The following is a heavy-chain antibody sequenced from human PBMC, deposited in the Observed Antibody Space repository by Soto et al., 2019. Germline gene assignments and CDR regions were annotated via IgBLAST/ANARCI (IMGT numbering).Heavy chain of an antibody. CDR1: GGSISSYY. J-gene: IGHJ4*02. CDR2: IYYSGST. D-gene: IGHD3-10*01. V-gene: IGHV4-59*01. Sequence: QVQLQESGPGLVKPSETLSLTCTVSGGSISSYYWSWIRQPPGKGLEWIGYIYYSGSTNYNPSLMSRVNISVDPSKNQFSLKLSSVAAADTAVYYCARVGGYGSGSYYGYWGQGTLGTVSS. CDR3: ARVGGYGSGSYYGY.